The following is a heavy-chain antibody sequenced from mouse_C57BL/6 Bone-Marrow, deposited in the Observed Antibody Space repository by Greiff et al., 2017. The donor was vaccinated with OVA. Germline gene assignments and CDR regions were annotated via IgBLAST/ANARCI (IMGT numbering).Heavy chain of an antibody. CDR2: ISDGGSYT. CDR3: ARDRTFYFDY. V-gene: IGHV5-4*01. Sequence: EVKLEESGGGLVKPGGSLKLSCAASGFTFSSYAMSWVRQTPEKRLEWVATISDGGSYTYYPDNVKGRFTISRDNAKNNLYLQMSHLKSEDTAMYYCARDRTFYFDYWGQGTTLTVSS. CDR1: GFTFSSYA. J-gene: IGHJ2*01.